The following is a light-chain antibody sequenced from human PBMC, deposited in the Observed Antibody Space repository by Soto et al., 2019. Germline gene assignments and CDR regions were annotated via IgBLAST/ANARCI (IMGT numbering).Light chain of an antibody. J-gene: IGKJ2*01. CDR1: QNINSW. V-gene: IGKV1-5*01. CDR2: DAS. CDR3: QQYNSYLYT. Sequence: DIQMTQSPSTLSASVGDRVTITCRASQNINSWLAWYQQKPGKAPKLLIYDASSLRSGVPSRFSGSGSGTEFTLTISSLQPDDFATYYGQQYNSYLYTFGQGTRLEIK.